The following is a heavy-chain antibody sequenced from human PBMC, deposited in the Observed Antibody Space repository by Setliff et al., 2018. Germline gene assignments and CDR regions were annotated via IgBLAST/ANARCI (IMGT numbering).Heavy chain of an antibody. V-gene: IGHV4-4*08. Sequence: PSETLSLTCSVSGGSISSYYWSWIRQPPGKGLEWIGYIYTRGSTNYNPSLRSRVTISVDTAKKQFSLKLNSVTAADTAIYYCARGGGRIRQLGATGVHTFDIWGQGTMVTVSS. J-gene: IGHJ3*02. CDR3: ARGGGRIRQLGATGVHTFDI. CDR2: IYTRGST. CDR1: GGSISSYY. D-gene: IGHD1-1*01.